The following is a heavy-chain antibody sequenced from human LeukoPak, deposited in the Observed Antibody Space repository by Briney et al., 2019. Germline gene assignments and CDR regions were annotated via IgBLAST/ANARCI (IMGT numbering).Heavy chain of an antibody. Sequence: PGGSLRLSCAASGFTFSDYYMSWIRQAPGKGLEWVSYIRSYGYTNYADSVKGRFTISRDNAKNSLYLHMNSLRAEDTAVYYCARRDDPDYWGQGTLVTVSS. CDR3: ARRDDPDY. CDR1: GFTFSDYY. CDR2: IRSYGYT. D-gene: IGHD1-1*01. J-gene: IGHJ4*02. V-gene: IGHV3-11*03.